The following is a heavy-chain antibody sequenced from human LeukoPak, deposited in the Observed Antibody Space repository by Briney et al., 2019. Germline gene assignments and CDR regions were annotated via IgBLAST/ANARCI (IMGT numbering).Heavy chain of an antibody. CDR2: ISGSGGST. CDR3: ANSAQDYYDSSGYYD. J-gene: IGHJ1*01. V-gene: IGHV3-23*01. CDR1: GFTFSSYA. D-gene: IGHD3-22*01. Sequence: PGGSLRLSCAASGFTFSSYAMSWVRQAPGKGLEWVSAISGSGGSTYYADSVKGRFTISRDNSKNTLYLQMNSLRAEDTAVYYCANSAQDYYDSSGYYDWGQGTLVTVSS.